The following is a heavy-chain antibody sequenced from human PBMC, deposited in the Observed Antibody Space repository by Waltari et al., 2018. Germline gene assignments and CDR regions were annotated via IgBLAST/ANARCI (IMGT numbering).Heavy chain of an antibody. D-gene: IGHD1-1*01. CDR3: ARDGRGMDV. V-gene: IGHV4-59*11. Sequence: QVQLQESGPGLVKPSETLSLTCTVSGGSISSHYWSWIRQPPGKGLEWIGYIYYSGSTNYNPSLKSRVTISVDTSKNQFSLKLSPVTAADTAVYYCARDGRGMDVWGQGTTVTVSS. CDR1: GGSISSHY. J-gene: IGHJ6*02. CDR2: IYYSGST.